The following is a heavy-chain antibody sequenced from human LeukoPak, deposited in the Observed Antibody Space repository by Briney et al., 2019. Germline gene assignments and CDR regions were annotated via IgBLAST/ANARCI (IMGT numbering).Heavy chain of an antibody. CDR2: INPSGGST. D-gene: IGHD2-8*01. CDR3: AREDVVLVDAVRYYHYGMDV. J-gene: IGHJ6*02. CDR1: GYNFISYY. Sequence: ASVKVSCKASGYNFISYYMHWVRQAPGQGLEWMGIINPSGGSTSYAQKFQDRVTMTRDTSTSTVYMELSRLKSEDTAVYYCAREDVVLVDAVRYYHYGMDVWGQGTTVTVSS. V-gene: IGHV1-46*01.